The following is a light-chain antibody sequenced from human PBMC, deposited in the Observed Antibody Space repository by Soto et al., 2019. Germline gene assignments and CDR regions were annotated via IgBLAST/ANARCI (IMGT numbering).Light chain of an antibody. Sequence: EIVLTQSPGTLSLSPGERATLSCRASQSVSNNYQAWYQQKSGQAPTLLIYGASVTATGIPDRVSGSGSGTDSTLTISRLEPEAFAVYYCQQYRSSPLITFGQGTRLEIK. CDR3: QQYRSSPLIT. CDR1: QSVSNNY. V-gene: IGKV3-20*01. CDR2: GAS. J-gene: IGKJ5*01.